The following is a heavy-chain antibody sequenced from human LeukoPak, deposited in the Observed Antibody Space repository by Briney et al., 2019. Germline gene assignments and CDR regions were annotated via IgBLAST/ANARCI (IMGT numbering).Heavy chain of an antibody. Sequence: SETLSLTCTVSGGSINSYYWSWIRQPPGKGLEWIGYIYYSGSTNYNPSLKSRVTISLDTSKNQFSLKLSSVTAADTAVYYCARDTGTVVDYWGQGTLVTVSS. CDR2: IYYSGST. D-gene: IGHD4-23*01. CDR3: ARDTGTVVDY. V-gene: IGHV4-59*01. J-gene: IGHJ4*02. CDR1: GGSINSYY.